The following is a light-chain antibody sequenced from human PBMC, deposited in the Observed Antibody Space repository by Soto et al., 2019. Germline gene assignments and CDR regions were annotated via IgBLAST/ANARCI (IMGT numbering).Light chain of an antibody. CDR3: QVWDSSGDHPVV. CDR1: NIGSKS. V-gene: IGLV3-21*04. J-gene: IGLJ2*01. CDR2: YDS. Sequence: SYELTQPPSVSVAPGKTARITCGGNNIGSKSVHWYQQKPGQAPVLVIYYDSDRPSGIPERFSGSNSGTTATLTISRVEAGDAADYYCQVWDSSGDHPVVFGGGTKLTVL.